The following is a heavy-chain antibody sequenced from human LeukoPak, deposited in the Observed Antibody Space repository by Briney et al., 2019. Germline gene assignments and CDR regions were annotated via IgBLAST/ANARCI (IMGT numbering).Heavy chain of an antibody. CDR1: GYSISSGYY. CDR2: IDHSGST. V-gene: IGHV4-38-2*02. J-gene: IGHJ4*02. CDR3: ARVRWVGQQLVPLYYFDC. D-gene: IGHD6-13*01. Sequence: PSETLSLTCTVSGYSISSGYYWGWIRQPPGKGLEWTGSIDHSGSTYYNPSLKSRITISVDTSKNQFSLKLSSVTAADTAVYYCARVRWVGQQLVPLYYFDCWGQGTLVTVSS.